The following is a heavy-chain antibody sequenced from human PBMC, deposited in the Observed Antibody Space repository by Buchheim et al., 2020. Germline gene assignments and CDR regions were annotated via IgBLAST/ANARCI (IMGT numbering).Heavy chain of an antibody. CDR3: ARVRNIVVVPAAMVRTSYGMDV. J-gene: IGHJ6*02. V-gene: IGHV1-2*06. CDR1: GYTFTGYY. D-gene: IGHD2-2*01. Sequence: QVQLVQSGAEVKKPGASVKVSCKASGYTFTGYYMHWVRQAPGQGLEWMGRINPNSGGTNYAQKFQGRVTMTRDTSISTAYMELGRLRSDDTAVYYCARVRNIVVVPAAMVRTSYGMDVWGQGTT. CDR2: INPNSGGT.